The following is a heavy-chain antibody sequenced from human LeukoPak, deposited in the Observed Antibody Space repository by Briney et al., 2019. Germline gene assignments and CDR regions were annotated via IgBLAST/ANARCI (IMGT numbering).Heavy chain of an antibody. CDR2: ISSSSSYI. CDR1: GFTFSSYW. V-gene: IGHV3-21*01. Sequence: GGSLRLSCAASGFTFSSYWMHWVRQAPGKGLEWVSSISSSSSYIYYADSVKGRFTISRDNAKNSLYLQMNSLRAEDTAVYYCARAYYDSSGMPDYWGQGTLVTVSS. CDR3: ARAYYDSSGMPDY. J-gene: IGHJ4*02. D-gene: IGHD3-22*01.